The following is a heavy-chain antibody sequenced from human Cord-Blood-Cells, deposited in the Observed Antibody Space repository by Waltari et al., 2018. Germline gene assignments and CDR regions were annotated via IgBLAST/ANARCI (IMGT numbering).Heavy chain of an antibody. CDR3: ARAGYSSSYYYYGMDV. CDR2: IYYSGSP. CDR1: GGSISSSSYY. Sequence: QLQLQESGPGLVKPSETLSLTCTVSGGSISSSSYYWGWIRQPPGKGLEWIGSIYYSGSPYYIPCLKSRVTISVDTSKNQFSLKRSSVTAADTAVYYCARAGYSSSYYYYGMDVWGQGTTVTVSS. J-gene: IGHJ6*02. D-gene: IGHD6-13*01. V-gene: IGHV4-39*01.